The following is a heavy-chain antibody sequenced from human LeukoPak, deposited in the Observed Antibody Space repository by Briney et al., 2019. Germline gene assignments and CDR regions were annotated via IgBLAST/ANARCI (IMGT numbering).Heavy chain of an antibody. CDR1: EFTFSNYA. CDR3: AKGSGGSCYSPMDV. V-gene: IGHV3-23*01. CDR2: ISGSGDST. Sequence: GGSLRLSCAASEFTFSNYAMSWVRQAPGKGLEWVSAISGSGDSTYYAASVKGRFTVSRDNSKNTLYLQMNSLRAEDTAVYYCAKGSGGSCYSPMDVWGQGTTVTVSS. J-gene: IGHJ6*02. D-gene: IGHD2-15*01.